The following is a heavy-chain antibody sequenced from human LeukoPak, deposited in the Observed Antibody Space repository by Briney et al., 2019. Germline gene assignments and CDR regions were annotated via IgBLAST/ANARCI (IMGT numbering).Heavy chain of an antibody. CDR3: ARAPYCSSTSCPEWDV. CDR2: IKQDGSEK. J-gene: IGHJ6*02. V-gene: IGHV3-7*01. Sequence: PGGSLRLSCAASGFTFSSYWMSWVRQAPGKGLEWVANIKQDGSEKYYVDSVKGRFTISRDNAKNSLYLQMNSLRAEDTAVYYCARAPYCSSTSCPEWDVWGQGTTVTVSS. D-gene: IGHD2-2*01. CDR1: GFTFSSYW.